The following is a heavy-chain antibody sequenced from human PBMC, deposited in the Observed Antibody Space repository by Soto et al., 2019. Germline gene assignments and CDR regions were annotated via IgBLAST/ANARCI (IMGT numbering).Heavy chain of an antibody. V-gene: IGHV1-69*02. CDR1: GGTFSSYT. CDR2: IIPILGIA. J-gene: IGHJ4*02. CDR3: ARRGYYYGSGTADY. D-gene: IGHD3-10*01. Sequence: QVQLVQSGAEVKKPGSSVKVSCKASGGTFSSYTISWVRQAPGQGLEWMGRIIPILGIANYAQKFQGRVTITADKSTSTAYMELSSLRSEDTAVYYCARRGYYYGSGTADYWGQGTLVTVSS.